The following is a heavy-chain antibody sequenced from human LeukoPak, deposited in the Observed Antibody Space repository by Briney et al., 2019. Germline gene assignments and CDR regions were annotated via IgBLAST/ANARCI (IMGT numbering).Heavy chain of an antibody. CDR1: GGSIRSYY. D-gene: IGHD2-15*01. CDR2: IFYSGST. Sequence: TSETLSLTCTVSGGSIRSYYWSWIRQPPGKGLEWVGYIFYSGSTDSNPSLKSRVTISVDTSKNQFSLTLSSVTAADTAVYYCARTYCSGGSCHFDYWGQGTLVSVSS. J-gene: IGHJ4*02. CDR3: ARTYCSGGSCHFDY. V-gene: IGHV4-59*08.